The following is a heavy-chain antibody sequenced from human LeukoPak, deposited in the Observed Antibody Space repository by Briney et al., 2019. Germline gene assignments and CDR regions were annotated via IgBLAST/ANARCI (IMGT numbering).Heavy chain of an antibody. J-gene: IGHJ3*02. Sequence: PSETLSLTCTVSGGSIRSSYYYWGWIRQPPGKGLEWIGSIYDSGSTYYNPSLKSRVTISVDTSQNQFSLKLSSVTAADTAVYYCARGRNHYDYVWGSYRSGGAPTDRAFDIWGQGTMVTVSS. CDR3: ARGRNHYDYVWGSYRSGGAPTDRAFDI. D-gene: IGHD3-16*02. CDR2: IYDSGST. CDR1: GGSIRSSYYY. V-gene: IGHV4-39*01.